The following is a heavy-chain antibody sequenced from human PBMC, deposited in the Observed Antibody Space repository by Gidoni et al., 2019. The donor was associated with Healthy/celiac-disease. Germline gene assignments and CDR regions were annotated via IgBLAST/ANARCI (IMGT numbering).Heavy chain of an antibody. V-gene: IGHV4-34*01. D-gene: IGHD3-22*01. CDR2: INHSGRT. J-gene: IGHJ4*02. CDR3: AGAPHSSGFGY. Sequence: QVQLQQWGAGLLKPSETLSLTCAVYGGSFSGYYWSWIRQPPGKGLEWIGEINHSGRTNYNPSLKSRVTISVDTSKNQFSLKLSSVTAADTAVYYCAGAPHSSGFGYWGQGTLVTVSS. CDR1: GGSFSGYY.